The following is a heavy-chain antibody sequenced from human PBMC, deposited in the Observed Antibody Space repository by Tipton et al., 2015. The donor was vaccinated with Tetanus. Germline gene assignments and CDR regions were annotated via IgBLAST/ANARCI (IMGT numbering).Heavy chain of an antibody. J-gene: IGHJ4*02. Sequence: SLRLSCAASGFTFSSYGMHWVRQAPGKGLEWVAVISYDGSNKYYADSVKGRFTISRDNSKNTLYLQMNSLRAEDTAVYYCAKDGSSYFDCWGQGTLVTVSS. CDR1: GFTFSSYG. CDR3: AKDGSSYFDC. V-gene: IGHV3-30*18. CDR2: ISYDGSNK. D-gene: IGHD2-15*01.